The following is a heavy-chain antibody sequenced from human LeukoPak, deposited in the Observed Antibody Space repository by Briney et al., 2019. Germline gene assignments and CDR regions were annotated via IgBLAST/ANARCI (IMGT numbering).Heavy chain of an antibody. CDR3: ARARSQGSSWTNYYDAFDI. V-gene: IGHV1-69*13. D-gene: IGHD6-13*01. J-gene: IGHJ3*02. Sequence: VAPVKVSCKASGGTFSSYAISWVRQAPGQGLEWMGGIIPIFGTANYAQKFQGRVTITADESTSTAYMELSSLRSEDTAVYYCARARSQGSSWTNYYDAFDIWGQGTMVTVSS. CDR2: IIPIFGTA. CDR1: GGTFSSYA.